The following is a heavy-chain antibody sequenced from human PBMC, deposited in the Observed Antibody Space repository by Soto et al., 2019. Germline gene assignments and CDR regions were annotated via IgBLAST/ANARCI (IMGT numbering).Heavy chain of an antibody. CDR3: AKDMSPSYYYDSSGYYPLSI. D-gene: IGHD3-22*01. CDR1: GFTFSSYA. J-gene: IGHJ4*02. Sequence: GGSLRLSCAASGFTFSSYAMSWVRQAPGKGLEWVSAISGSGGSTYYADSVKGRFTISRDNSKNTLYLQMNSLRAEDTAVYYCAKDMSPSYYYDSSGYYPLSIWGQGTLVTVYS. CDR2: ISGSGGST. V-gene: IGHV3-23*01.